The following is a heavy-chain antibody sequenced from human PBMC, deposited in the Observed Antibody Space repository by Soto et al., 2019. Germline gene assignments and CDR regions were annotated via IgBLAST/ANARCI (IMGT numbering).Heavy chain of an antibody. CDR2: IYYRSKWYN. Sequence: SQTLSLTCAISGDSFSSNSVALNWIRQSPSRGLEWLGRIYYRSKWYNDYAVSVKSRININPDTSKNQFSLQLNSVTPEDTAVYYCARLGSGWWFDYWGQGTLVTVSS. CDR1: GDSFSSNSVA. CDR3: ARLGSGWWFDY. V-gene: IGHV6-1*01. J-gene: IGHJ4*02. D-gene: IGHD6-19*01.